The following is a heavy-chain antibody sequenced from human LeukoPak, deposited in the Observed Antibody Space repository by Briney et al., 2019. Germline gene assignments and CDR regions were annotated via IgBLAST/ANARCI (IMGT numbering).Heavy chain of an antibody. D-gene: IGHD4-23*01. CDR1: GGSFSGYY. V-gene: IGHV4-34*01. Sequence: PSETLSLTCAVYGGSFSGYYWSWIRQPPGKGLEWIGEINHSGSTNYNPSLKSRVTISVDTSKNQFSLKLSSLAAADTAVYYCARGTGGPRSGYWGQGTLVTVSS. J-gene: IGHJ4*02. CDR2: INHSGST. CDR3: ARGTGGPRSGY.